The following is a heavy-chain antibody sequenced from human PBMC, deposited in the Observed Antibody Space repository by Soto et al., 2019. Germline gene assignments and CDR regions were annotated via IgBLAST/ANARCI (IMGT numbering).Heavy chain of an antibody. CDR3: ARKGYFDWLYFDY. Sequence: SETLSLTCAVSGGSISSTYWWSWVRQPPGKGLEWIGEIYHTGSTNYNPSLKSRVTISVDKSKNQFSLKLSSVTAADTAFYYCARKGYFDWLYFDYWGLGTLVTVSS. J-gene: IGHJ4*02. V-gene: IGHV4-4*02. D-gene: IGHD3-9*01. CDR1: GGSISSTYW. CDR2: IYHTGST.